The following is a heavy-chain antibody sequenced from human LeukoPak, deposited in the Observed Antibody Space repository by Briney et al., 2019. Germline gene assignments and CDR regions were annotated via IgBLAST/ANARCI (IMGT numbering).Heavy chain of an antibody. CDR3: ARVGTMVRGVINRPDWFDP. D-gene: IGHD3-10*01. J-gene: IGHJ5*02. Sequence: SETLSLTCAVYGGSFSGYYWRWIRQPPGKGLEWIGEINHSGSTNYNPSPKSRVTISVDTSKNQFSLKLSSVTAADTAVYYCARVGTMVRGVINRPDWFDPWGQGTLVTVSS. CDR2: INHSGST. CDR1: GGSFSGYY. V-gene: IGHV4-34*01.